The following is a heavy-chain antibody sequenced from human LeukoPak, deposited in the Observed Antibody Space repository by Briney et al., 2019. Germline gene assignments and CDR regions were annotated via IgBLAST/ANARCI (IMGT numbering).Heavy chain of an antibody. CDR3: ARSCSSTSCYQRGMDV. V-gene: IGHV3-7*01. J-gene: IGHJ6*02. D-gene: IGHD2-2*01. CDR2: IKQDGSEK. Sequence: GGSLRLSCAASGFTFSSYWVSWVPQAPGKGREAVANIKQDGSEKYYVDSVKGRFTISRDNAKNSLYLQMNSLRAEDTAVYYCARSCSSTSCYQRGMDVWGQGTTVTVSS. CDR1: GFTFSSYW.